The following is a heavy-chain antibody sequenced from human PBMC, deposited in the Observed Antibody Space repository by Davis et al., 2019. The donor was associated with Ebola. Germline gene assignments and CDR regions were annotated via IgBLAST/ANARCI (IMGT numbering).Heavy chain of an antibody. Sequence: AASVKVSCKASGYTFINYDLNWVRQATGQGLEWMGWMNPNSGNTGYAQEFQGRVTMTRNTSISTAYMELSSLRSEDTAVYYCARGTRVMDVWGKGTAVTVSS. CDR3: ARGTRVMDV. V-gene: IGHV1-8*01. CDR1: GYTFINYD. CDR2: MNPNSGNT. J-gene: IGHJ6*03.